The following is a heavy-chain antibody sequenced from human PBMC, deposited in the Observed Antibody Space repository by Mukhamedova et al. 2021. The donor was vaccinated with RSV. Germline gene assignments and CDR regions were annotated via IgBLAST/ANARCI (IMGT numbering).Heavy chain of an antibody. V-gene: IGHV3-53*01. Sequence: VRQAPGKGLEWVSVIYTSGSTNYADSVKGRFTISRDNSKNTLYLQMNSLRAEDTAVYYCARGGAGSGNVHTPFDFWGQGTLVTV. D-gene: IGHD1-26*01. CDR2: IYTSGST. CDR3: ARGGAGSGNVHTPFDF. J-gene: IGHJ4*02.